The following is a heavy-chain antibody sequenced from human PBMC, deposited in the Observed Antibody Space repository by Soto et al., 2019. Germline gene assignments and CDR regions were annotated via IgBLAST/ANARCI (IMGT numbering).Heavy chain of an antibody. Sequence: GGSLRLSCASSVCTFSSYAMSCVRDSPGKWLEWVSAISGSGGSTYYADSVKGRFTISRDNSKNTLYLQMNSLRAEDTAVYYCARAPFLTLVRGTSYGMEVLGQGTTVSVSS. CDR2: ISGSGGST. J-gene: IGHJ6*02. CDR3: ARAPFLTLVRGTSYGMEV. CDR1: VCTFSSYA. V-gene: IGHV3-23*01. D-gene: IGHD3-10*01.